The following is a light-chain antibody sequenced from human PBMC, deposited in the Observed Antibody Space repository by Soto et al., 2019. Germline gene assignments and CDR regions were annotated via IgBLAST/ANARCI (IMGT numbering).Light chain of an antibody. CDR2: EVS. CDR3: NSYTSNRTVI. V-gene: IGLV2-14*01. J-gene: IGLJ2*01. CDR1: SNDVGGYKY. Sequence: QSVLTQTASVSGSPGQSITISCTGTSNDVGGYKYVSWYQQHPGKAPKLMIYEVSNRPSGVSNRFSGSKSGNTASLTISGLQAEDEADYYCNSYTSNRTVIFGGGTKLTVL.